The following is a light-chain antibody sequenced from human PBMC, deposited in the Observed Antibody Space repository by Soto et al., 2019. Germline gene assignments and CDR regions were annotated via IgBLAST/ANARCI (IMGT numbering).Light chain of an antibody. Sequence: TQSPSSLSLSPGERATLHCRASQSVSSYLAWYQQKPGQAPRLLIYDASTRATGIPARFSGSGSGTDFTLTITSLEPEDFAVYYCQQRSNWPPTFGQGTKVDI. CDR1: QSVSSY. J-gene: IGKJ1*01. CDR2: DAS. CDR3: QQRSNWPPT. V-gene: IGKV3-11*01.